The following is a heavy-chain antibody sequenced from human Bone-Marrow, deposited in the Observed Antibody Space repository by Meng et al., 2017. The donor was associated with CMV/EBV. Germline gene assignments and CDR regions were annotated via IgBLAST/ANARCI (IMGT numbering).Heavy chain of an antibody. J-gene: IGHJ3*02. D-gene: IGHD1-14*01. Sequence: ASVKVSCKASGYIFTRYGISWVRQAPGQGLEWMGWISAYSGNTKYAQKVQGRVTMTTDTSTSTAYMELRSLRSDDTAMSDFAIGHGVAPAYDGFDIWGQGTMVTVSS. V-gene: IGHV1-18*01. CDR1: GYIFTRYG. CDR3: AIGHGVAPAYDGFDI. CDR2: ISAYSGNT.